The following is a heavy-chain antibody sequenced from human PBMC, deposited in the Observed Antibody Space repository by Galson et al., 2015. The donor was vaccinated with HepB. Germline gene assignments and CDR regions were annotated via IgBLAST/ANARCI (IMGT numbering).Heavy chain of an antibody. D-gene: IGHD6-13*01. CDR1: GFTFSSYG. Sequence: SLRLSCAASGFTFSSYGMHWVRQAPGKGLEWVAVIWYDGSNKYYADSVKGRFTISRDNSKNTLYLQMNSLRAEDTAVYYCARVGLPAVGVWQQLAVYYYGMDVWGQGTTVTVSS. CDR2: IWYDGSNK. CDR3: ARVGLPAVGVWQQLAVYYYGMDV. V-gene: IGHV3-33*08. J-gene: IGHJ6*02.